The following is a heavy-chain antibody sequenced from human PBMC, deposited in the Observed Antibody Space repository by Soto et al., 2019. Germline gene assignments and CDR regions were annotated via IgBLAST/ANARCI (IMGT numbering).Heavy chain of an antibody. CDR1: DGSISSSSYY. J-gene: IGHJ4*02. CDR3: AREFYGLHLSFDY. D-gene: IGHD5-12*01. V-gene: IGHV4-39*02. CDR2: IYYSGST. Sequence: SETLSLTCTVSDGSISSSSYYWGWIRQPPGKGLEWIGSIYYSGSTYYNPSLKSRVTISVDTSKNQFSLKLSSVTAADTAVYYCAREFYGLHLSFDYWGQGTLVTVSS.